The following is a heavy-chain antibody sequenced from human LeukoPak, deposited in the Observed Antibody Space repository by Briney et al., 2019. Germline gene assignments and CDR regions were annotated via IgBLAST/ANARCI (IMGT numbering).Heavy chain of an antibody. D-gene: IGHD1-26*01. CDR3: ARDQGGSYSY. CDR2: IHSGGST. CDR1: GFTVSSNY. V-gene: IGHV3-66*01. Sequence: GALRLSCAASGFTVSSNYMTWVRQAPGKGLECVSIIHSGGSTDYADSVKGRFTISRDNSKNALYLQMNSLRAEDTAVYYCARDQGGSYSYWGQGTLVTVSS. J-gene: IGHJ4*02.